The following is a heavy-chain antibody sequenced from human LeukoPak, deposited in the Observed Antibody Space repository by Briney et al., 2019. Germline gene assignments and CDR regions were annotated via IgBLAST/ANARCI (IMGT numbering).Heavy chain of an antibody. CDR2: IYYSGTT. Sequence: SETLSLTCAVSGGSISSHYWSWIRRPPGKGLEWIGYIYYSGTTNYSPSLKSRVTISVDTSKTQFSLKLSSVTAADTAVYYCARLVGGTGYFDYWGQGALVTVSS. V-gene: IGHV4-59*11. CDR3: ARLVGGTGYFDY. D-gene: IGHD3-9*01. CDR1: GGSISSHY. J-gene: IGHJ4*02.